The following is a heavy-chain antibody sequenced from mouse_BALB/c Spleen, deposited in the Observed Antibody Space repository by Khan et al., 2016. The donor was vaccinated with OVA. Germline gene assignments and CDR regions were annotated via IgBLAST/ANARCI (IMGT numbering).Heavy chain of an antibody. Sequence: VQLVESGAELARPGASVKMSCKASGYTFTSYTIHWIKLRPGQGLEWIGFINPSNGYTNFNQKFKDKATLTADKSSTTVYMQLSSLTSDDSAVYNCVRDVAYHRNDGWFAYWGQGTLVTVSA. CDR2: INPSNGYT. J-gene: IGHJ3*01. D-gene: IGHD2-14*01. V-gene: IGHV1-4*01. CDR3: VRDVAYHRNDGWFAY. CDR1: GYTFTSYT.